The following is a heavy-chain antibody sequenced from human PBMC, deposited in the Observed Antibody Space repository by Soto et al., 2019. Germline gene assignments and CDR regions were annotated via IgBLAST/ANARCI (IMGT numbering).Heavy chain of an antibody. CDR2: ISSTTNYI. CDR3: ARESEDLTSNFDY. J-gene: IGHJ4*02. CDR1: RFTFTRYS. V-gene: IGHV3-21*01. Sequence: KPEGSLRLSCAASRFTFTRYSMNWVRQAPGKGLEWVSSISSTTNYIYYADSMKGRFTVSRDNAKNSVYLEMNSLSAEDTAVYYCARESEDLTSNFDYWGQGTLVTVSS.